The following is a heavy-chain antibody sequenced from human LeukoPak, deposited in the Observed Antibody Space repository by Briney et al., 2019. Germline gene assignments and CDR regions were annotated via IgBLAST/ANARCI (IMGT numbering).Heavy chain of an antibody. CDR1: RFTFSNYG. CDR3: AKEHGSGSYFDY. D-gene: IGHD3-10*01. V-gene: IGHV3-30*02. J-gene: IGHJ4*02. Sequence: GGSLRLSCVASRFTFSNYGMHWVRQAPGKGLEWVAFIQYDGSNKYYGNSVKGRFTISRDTSKNTLYLQMNSLRAEDTAVYYCAKEHGSGSYFDYWGQGTLVTVSS. CDR2: IQYDGSNK.